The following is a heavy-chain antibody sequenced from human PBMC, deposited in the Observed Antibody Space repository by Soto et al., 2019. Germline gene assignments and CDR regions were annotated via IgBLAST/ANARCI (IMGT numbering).Heavy chain of an antibody. Sequence: GASVKVSCKASGYTFTSYDINWVRQATGQGLEWMGWMNPNSGNTGYAQKFQGRVTMTRNTSISTAYMELSSLRSEDTAVYYCAYYGGASRWFGEENAFDFWGQGTMVTVSS. V-gene: IGHV1-8*01. CDR2: MNPNSGNT. J-gene: IGHJ3*01. CDR1: GYTFTSYD. D-gene: IGHD3-10*01. CDR3: AYYGGASRWFGEENAFDF.